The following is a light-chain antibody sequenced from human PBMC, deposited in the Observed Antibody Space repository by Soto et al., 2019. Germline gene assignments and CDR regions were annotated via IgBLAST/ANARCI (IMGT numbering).Light chain of an antibody. Sequence: QSALTQPASVSGSPGQSITISCTGTTSDIGGYNYVSWYQQHTGKAPKLIIHDVTDRPSGVSNRFSASKSGNTASLTISGLQAEDEGDYYCCSYTSSVTWVFGGGTKLTVL. CDR1: TSDIGGYNY. CDR2: DVT. V-gene: IGLV2-14*01. CDR3: CSYTSSVTWV. J-gene: IGLJ3*02.